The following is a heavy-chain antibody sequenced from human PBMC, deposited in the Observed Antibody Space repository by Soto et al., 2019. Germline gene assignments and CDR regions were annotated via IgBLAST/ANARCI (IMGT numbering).Heavy chain of an antibody. V-gene: IGHV3-30*18. D-gene: IGHD1-26*01. CDR1: GFTFSSYG. Sequence: PGGSLRLSCAASGFTFSSYGMHWVRQAPGKGLEWVAVISYDGSNKYYADSVKGRFTISRDNSKNTLYLQMNSLRAEDTAVYYCAKDLSGALASLHWGQGTLVTVSS. CDR2: ISYDGSNK. J-gene: IGHJ4*02. CDR3: AKDLSGALASLH.